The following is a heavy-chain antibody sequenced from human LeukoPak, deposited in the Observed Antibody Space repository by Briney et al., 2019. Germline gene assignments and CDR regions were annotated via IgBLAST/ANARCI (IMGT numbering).Heavy chain of an antibody. J-gene: IGHJ6*02. V-gene: IGHV3-30*04. CDR2: ISHDGSNK. Sequence: GGSLRLSCAASGFTFSSHAMHWVRQAPGKGLEWVAVISHDGSNKYYADSVKGRFTISRDNSKNTLYLQMNSLRAEDTAVYYCARDRGLVVPAAISYYYGMDVWGQGTTVTVSS. CDR3: ARDRGLVVPAAISYYYGMDV. D-gene: IGHD2-2*02. CDR1: GFTFSSHA.